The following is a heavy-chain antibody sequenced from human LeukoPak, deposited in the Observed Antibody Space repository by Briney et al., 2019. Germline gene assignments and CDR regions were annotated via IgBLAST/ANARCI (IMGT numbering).Heavy chain of an antibody. CDR1: GGSFSGYY. D-gene: IGHD6-6*01. CDR2: INHSGST. Sequence: PPETLSLTCAVYGGSFSGYYWSWIRQPPGKGLEWIGEINHSGSTNYNPSLKSRVTISVDTSKNQFSLKLSSVTAADTAVYYCARGRQLVRDYFDYWGQGTLVTVSS. J-gene: IGHJ4*02. CDR3: ARGRQLVRDYFDY. V-gene: IGHV4-34*01.